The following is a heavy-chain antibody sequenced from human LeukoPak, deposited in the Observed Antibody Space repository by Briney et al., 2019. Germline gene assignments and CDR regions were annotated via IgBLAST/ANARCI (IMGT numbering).Heavy chain of an antibody. CDR2: IYYSGTA. Sequence: SETLSLTCTVSGGSISSYYWSWIPQPPGKGLEWIAYIYYSGTASYNPSLKSRVTISVDTSKNQFSLTLNSVTAADTAVYYCARHQKGGSSWAQFDYWGQGTLVTVSS. V-gene: IGHV4-59*08. D-gene: IGHD6-13*01. CDR3: ARHQKGGSSWAQFDY. CDR1: GGSISSYY. J-gene: IGHJ4*02.